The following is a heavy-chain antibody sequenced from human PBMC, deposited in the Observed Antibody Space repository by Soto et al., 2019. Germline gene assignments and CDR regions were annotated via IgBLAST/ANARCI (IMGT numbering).Heavy chain of an antibody. Sequence: QVQLVQSGAEVKKPGASVKVSCKASGYTFTSYDINWVRQATGQGLEWMGWMNPNSGNTGYAQKLQGRVTKTRRTSISTAYMERRSLRSEDTAVYYCARGGYSGYDYGEGGYYGMDVWGQGTTVTVSS. CDR2: MNPNSGNT. D-gene: IGHD5-12*01. CDR3: ARGGYSGYDYGEGGYYGMDV. J-gene: IGHJ6*02. V-gene: IGHV1-8*01. CDR1: GYTFTSYD.